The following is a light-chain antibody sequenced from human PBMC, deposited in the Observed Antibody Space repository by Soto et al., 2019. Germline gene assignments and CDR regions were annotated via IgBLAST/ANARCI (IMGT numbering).Light chain of an antibody. J-gene: IGKJ1*01. CDR2: GAY. CDR1: QSVSST. V-gene: IGKV3-15*01. Sequence: EIVMTQSPATLSVSPGERATLSCRASQSVSSTLAWYQQKPGQAHRLLIYGAYTRATDIQARFSGSGSGTEFTLTIRSLQSEDFAVYYCKQYYNWPRTFGQGTKVDIK. CDR3: KQYYNWPRT.